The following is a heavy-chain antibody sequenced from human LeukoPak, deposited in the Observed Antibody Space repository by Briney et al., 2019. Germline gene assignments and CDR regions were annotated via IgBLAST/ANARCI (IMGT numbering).Heavy chain of an antibody. CDR3: ARQSGYSYGPRFDY. J-gene: IGHJ4*02. CDR1: GGTFSSYA. D-gene: IGHD5-18*01. Sequence: SVKVSCTASGGTFSSYAISWVRQAPGQGLEWMGGIIPIFGTANYAQKVQGRVTITADESTSTAYMELSSLRSEDTAVYYCARQSGYSYGPRFDYWGQGILVTVSS. CDR2: IIPIFGTA. V-gene: IGHV1-69*01.